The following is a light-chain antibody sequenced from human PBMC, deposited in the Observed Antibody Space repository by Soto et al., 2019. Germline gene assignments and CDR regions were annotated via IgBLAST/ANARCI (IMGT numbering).Light chain of an antibody. V-gene: IGLV2-14*01. Sequence: QSALTQPASVSESPGQSITISCAGTSSDIGGYNYVSWYQQHPDKAPKLMIYGVTNRPSGVSDRFSGSKSGNTASLTISGLQAEDEADYYCTSYTSSSNYVFGTGTKVTVL. CDR1: SSDIGGYNY. J-gene: IGLJ1*01. CDR3: TSYTSSSNYV. CDR2: GVT.